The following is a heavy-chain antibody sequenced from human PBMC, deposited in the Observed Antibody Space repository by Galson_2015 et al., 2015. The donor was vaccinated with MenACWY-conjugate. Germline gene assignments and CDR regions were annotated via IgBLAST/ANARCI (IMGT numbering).Heavy chain of an antibody. Sequence: SLRLSCAASGFTFSTYGMTWVRQGPGKGLEWVSAISGSTTGTFYADSVKGRFTISRDNSRNTLYLQMNSLRAEDTAVYYCTRVKWQQLTAGSWGQGTLVTVSS. CDR3: TRVKWQQLTAGS. CDR2: ISGSTTGT. D-gene: IGHD6-13*01. J-gene: IGHJ5*02. V-gene: IGHV3-23*01. CDR1: GFTFSTYG.